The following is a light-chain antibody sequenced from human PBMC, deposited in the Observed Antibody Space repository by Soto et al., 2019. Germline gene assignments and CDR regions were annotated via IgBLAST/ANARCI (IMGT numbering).Light chain of an antibody. J-gene: IGKJ2*02. Sequence: DIQMTQSPSTLSASVGDRVTITCRASQSLSSWLAWYQQKPGKAPKLLIYKASSLQSGVPSRFSGTGSGTEFTLTITSLQPDDFATYYCQQTYSTLCTFGQGAKLEIK. CDR1: QSLSSW. V-gene: IGKV1-5*03. CDR2: KAS. CDR3: QQTYSTLCT.